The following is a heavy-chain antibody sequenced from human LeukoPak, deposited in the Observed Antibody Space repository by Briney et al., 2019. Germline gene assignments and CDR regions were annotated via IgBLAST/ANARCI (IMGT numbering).Heavy chain of an antibody. D-gene: IGHD3-16*02. CDR2: IKQDGSEK. V-gene: IGHV3-7*04. J-gene: IGHJ6*02. CDR1: GFTFSSYW. CDR3: AREISYDYVWGSYRSASGMDV. Sequence: GGSLRLSCAASGFTFSSYWMSWVRQAPGKGLEWVANIKQDGSEKYYVDSVKGRFTISRDNAKNSLYLQMNSLRAEDTAVYYCAREISYDYVWGSYRSASGMDVWGQGTTVTVSS.